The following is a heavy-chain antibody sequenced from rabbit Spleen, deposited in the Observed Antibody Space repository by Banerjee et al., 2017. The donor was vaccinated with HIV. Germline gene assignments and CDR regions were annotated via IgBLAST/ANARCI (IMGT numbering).Heavy chain of an antibody. J-gene: IGHJ6*01. Sequence: QSLEESGGDLVKPGASLTLTCTASGFSFSSSYYMCWVRQAPGKGLEWIGCINTDNKNAYYASWAKGRFTISKTSSTTVTLQMTSLTAADTATYFCARDAATSFSTYGMDLWGPGTLVTVS. CDR1: GFSFSSSYY. CDR3: ARDAATSFSTYGMDL. CDR2: INTDNKNA. V-gene: IGHV1S40*01. D-gene: IGHD8-1*01.